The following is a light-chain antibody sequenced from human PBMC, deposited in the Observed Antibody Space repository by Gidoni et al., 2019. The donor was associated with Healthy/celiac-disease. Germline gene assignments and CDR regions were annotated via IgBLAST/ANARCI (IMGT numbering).Light chain of an antibody. J-gene: IGKJ2*01. CDR3: LQPVNCPMYT. CDR1: QDIDDD. CDR2: EAT. V-gene: IGKV5-2*01. Sequence: TTLTQSPASMSATPGDKANISCTASQDIDDDMNWYQPKPGEAAIFIIPEATTLVPGISPRFSASGYGTDFTLTIHTTESEDAAYYFCLQPVNCPMYTFGQGTKLEIK.